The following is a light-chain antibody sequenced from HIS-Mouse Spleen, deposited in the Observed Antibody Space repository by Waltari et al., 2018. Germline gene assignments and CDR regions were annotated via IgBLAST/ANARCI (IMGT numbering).Light chain of an antibody. V-gene: IGKV4-1*01. Sequence: DIVMTQSPDSLAVSLGERATINCKSSQSVLYSSNNKNYLAWYQQKPGQPPKLLIYWASTLESGVPDRFSGSGSGTDFTLTISSLQAEDVAVYYCQQYYSTTSWTFGQGTKVEIK. CDR1: QSVLYSSNNKNY. J-gene: IGKJ1*01. CDR3: QQYYSTTSWT. CDR2: WAS.